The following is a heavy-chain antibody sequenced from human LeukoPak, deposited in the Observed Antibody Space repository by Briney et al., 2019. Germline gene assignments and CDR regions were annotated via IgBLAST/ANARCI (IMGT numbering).Heavy chain of an antibody. Sequence: PGGSLRLSCAASGFTFSNYWMYWVRQAPGKGLVCVSHINSDGSSTRNADSVKGRFTISRDNAKNTLYLEMNSLRVEDTAVYYCAVRGVNHALDVWGQGTMVTVSS. J-gene: IGHJ3*01. CDR2: INSDGSST. CDR3: AVRGVNHALDV. V-gene: IGHV3-74*01. D-gene: IGHD3-10*01. CDR1: GFTFSNYW.